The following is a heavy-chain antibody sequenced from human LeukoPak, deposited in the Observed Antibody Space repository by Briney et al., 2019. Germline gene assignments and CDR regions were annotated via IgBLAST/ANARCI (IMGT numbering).Heavy chain of an antibody. CDR2: IYYSGST. V-gene: IGHV4-39*01. D-gene: IGHD5-12*01. J-gene: IGHJ4*02. Sequence: SETLSLTCTVSGGSISSSSYYWGWIRQPPGKGLEWIGSIYYSGSTYYNPSLKSRVTISVDTSKNQFSLKLSSVTAADTAVYYCASPRVRYSGYDWTPFDYWGQGTLVTVSS. CDR3: ASPRVRYSGYDWTPFDY. CDR1: GGSISSSSYY.